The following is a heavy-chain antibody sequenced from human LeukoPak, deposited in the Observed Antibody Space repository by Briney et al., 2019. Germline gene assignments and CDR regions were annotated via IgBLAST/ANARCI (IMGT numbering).Heavy chain of an antibody. Sequence: PGGSLRLSCAASGFTFSSYAMSWVRQAPGKGLDWVSTISGSGGSTYYADSVKGRFTISRDNSKNTLYLQMNSLRAEDTAIYYCAKDQYGSGSSNDYWGQGTLVTVSS. D-gene: IGHD3-10*01. CDR2: ISGSGGST. V-gene: IGHV3-23*01. CDR3: AKDQYGSGSSNDY. J-gene: IGHJ4*02. CDR1: GFTFSSYA.